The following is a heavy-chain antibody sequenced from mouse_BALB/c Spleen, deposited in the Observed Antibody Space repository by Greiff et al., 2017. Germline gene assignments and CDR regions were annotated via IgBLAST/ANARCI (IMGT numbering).Heavy chain of an antibody. Sequence: QVQLKESGPGLVQPSQSLSITCTVSGFSLTSYGVHWVRQSPGKGLEWLGVIWSGGSTDYNAAFISRLSISKDNSKSQVFFKMNSLQANDTAIYYCARKAYYGNYEAMDYWGQGTSVTVSS. CDR2: IWSGGST. CDR3: ARKAYYGNYEAMDY. D-gene: IGHD2-10*01. V-gene: IGHV2-2*02. J-gene: IGHJ4*01. CDR1: GFSLTSYG.